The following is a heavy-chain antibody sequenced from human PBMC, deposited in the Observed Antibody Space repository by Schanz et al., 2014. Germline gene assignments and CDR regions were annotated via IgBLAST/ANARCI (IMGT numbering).Heavy chain of an antibody. D-gene: IGHD5-12*01. CDR2: ISGSGSHT. Sequence: EVQLVESGGGLVQPGGSLRLSCAASGFNFGSYAMSWVRQAPGKGLEWVSAISGSGSHTYYADSVKGRFTISRDNPKNTLSLQMITLGVEDTALYYCAKDVIGYSRPFDVWGQGTMVTVSS. CDR1: GFNFGSYA. J-gene: IGHJ3*01. CDR3: AKDVIGYSRPFDV. V-gene: IGHV3-23*04.